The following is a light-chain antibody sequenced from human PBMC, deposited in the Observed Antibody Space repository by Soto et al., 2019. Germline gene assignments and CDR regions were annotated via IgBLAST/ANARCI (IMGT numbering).Light chain of an antibody. CDR2: DAS. CDR1: QTISSW. CDR3: QQYNSYSWT. Sequence: DIQMTQSPSTLAGSEGYRVPITSRASQTISSWLAWYQQNPGKAPKLLISDASSLESGVPSRFSGSGYGTEFTLTISRLQPDDFATYYCQQYNSYSWTFGQGTKVDIK. J-gene: IGKJ1*01. V-gene: IGKV1-5*01.